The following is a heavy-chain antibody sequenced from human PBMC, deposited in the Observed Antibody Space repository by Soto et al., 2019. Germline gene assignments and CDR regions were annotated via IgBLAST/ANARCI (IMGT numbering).Heavy chain of an antibody. Sequence: GGSLRLCCAASGFTFSSYSMNWVRQAPGKGLEWVSSISSSSSYIYYADSVKGRFTISRDNAKNSLYLQMNSLRAEDTAVYYCAKSRLGDSSSWYSSYYYYGMDVWGQGTTVTVSS. D-gene: IGHD6-13*01. CDR1: GFTFSSYS. CDR3: AKSRLGDSSSWYSSYYYYGMDV. CDR2: ISSSSSYI. V-gene: IGHV3-21*01. J-gene: IGHJ6*02.